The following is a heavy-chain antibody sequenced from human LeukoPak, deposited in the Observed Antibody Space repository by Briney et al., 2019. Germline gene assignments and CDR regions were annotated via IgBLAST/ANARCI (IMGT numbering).Heavy chain of an antibody. J-gene: IGHJ4*02. CDR2: IYWNDDK. V-gene: IGHV2-5*01. CDR1: GFSLRTHGVG. Sequence: SGPTLVKPTQTLTLTCTFSGFSLRTHGVGVGWIRQPPVKALEWLAVIYWNDDKRYSPSLKSRLTITKDTSKNQVVLTMTNMDPVDTATYFCTQLGWWTPKNWGQGTLLTVSS. CDR3: TQLGWWTPKN. D-gene: IGHD2-15*01.